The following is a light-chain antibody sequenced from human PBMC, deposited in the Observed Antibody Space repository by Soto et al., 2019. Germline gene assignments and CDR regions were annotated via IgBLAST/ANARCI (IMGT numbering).Light chain of an antibody. J-gene: IGKJ5*01. V-gene: IGKV3-11*01. Sequence: EIVLTQSPATLSLSPGERATLSCRASQSVSSYLAWYQQKPGQAPRLLISGASNRATGIPARFSGSGSGTDFTLTISSLEPEDFAIYYCQHGSNWPPKFGQGTRLEIK. CDR2: GAS. CDR3: QHGSNWPPK. CDR1: QSVSSY.